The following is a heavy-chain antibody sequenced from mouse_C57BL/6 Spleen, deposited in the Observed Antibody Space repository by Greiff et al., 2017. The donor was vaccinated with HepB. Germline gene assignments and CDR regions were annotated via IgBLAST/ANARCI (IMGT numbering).Heavy chain of an antibody. V-gene: IGHV1-69*01. CDR2: IDPSDSYI. D-gene: IGHD1-1*01. J-gene: IGHJ2*01. CDR3: ARRNYVDYFDY. CDR1: GYTFTSYW. Sequence: QVQLQQPGAELVMPGASVKLSCKASGYTFTSYWMHWVKQRPGQGLEWIGEIDPSDSYINYNQKFKGKSTLTVDKSSSTAYMQLSSLTSEDSAVYYCARRNYVDYFDYWGKGTTLTVSS.